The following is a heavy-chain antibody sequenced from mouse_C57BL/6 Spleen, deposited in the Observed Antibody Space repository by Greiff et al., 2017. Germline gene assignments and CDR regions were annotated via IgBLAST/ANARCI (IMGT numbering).Heavy chain of an antibody. D-gene: IGHD1-1*01. J-gene: IGHJ1*03. CDR1: GYTFTSYW. Sequence: QVQLQQPGAELVMPGASVKLSCKASGYTFTSYWMHWVKQRPGQGLEWIGEIDPSDSYTNYNKKFKGKSTLTVDKSASTAYMQLSSLTSEDSAVYYCARWVLHRGYCDVWGTGTTVTVSS. CDR2: IDPSDSYT. CDR3: ARWVLHRGYCDV. V-gene: IGHV1-69*01.